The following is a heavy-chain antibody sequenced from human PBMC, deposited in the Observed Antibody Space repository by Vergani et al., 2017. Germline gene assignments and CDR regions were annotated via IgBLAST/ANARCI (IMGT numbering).Heavy chain of an antibody. J-gene: IGHJ6*02. CDR1: GGSISSYY. CDR3: ASLGTWDYYYGMDV. V-gene: IGHV4-59*12. D-gene: IGHD1-26*01. CDR2: IYYSGST. Sequence: QVQLQESGPGLVKPSETLSLTCTVSGGSISSYYWSWIRQPPGKGLEWIGYIYYSGSTYYNPSLKSRVTISVDTSKNQFSLKLSSVTAADTAVYYCASLGTWDYYYGMDVWGQGTTVTVSS.